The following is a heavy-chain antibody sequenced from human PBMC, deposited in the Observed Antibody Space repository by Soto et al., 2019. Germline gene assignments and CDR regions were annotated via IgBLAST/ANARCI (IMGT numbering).Heavy chain of an antibody. CDR1: GYGFASYW. D-gene: IGHD6-6*01. CDR2: IYPGDSDT. V-gene: IGHV5-51*01. CDR3: ARTRSFTLGFYYDGMDV. J-gene: IGHJ6*02. Sequence: VESQKISCQGAGYGFASYWICCCLQMAVKDLEWMGTIYPGDSDTRYSPSFQGQVTISADKSLRTAYLQWTSLKASDTALYYCARTRSFTLGFYYDGMDVWGQGTTVTVSS.